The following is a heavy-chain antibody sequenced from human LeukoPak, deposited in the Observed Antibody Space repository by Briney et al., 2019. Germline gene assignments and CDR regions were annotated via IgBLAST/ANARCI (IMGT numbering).Heavy chain of an antibody. CDR3: AKASRSSGSSRPFDY. CDR1: GFTFSSYA. CDR2: ISGSGGDT. V-gene: IGHV3-23*01. J-gene: IGHJ4*02. Sequence: GGSLRLSCAASGFTFSSYAISWVRQAPGKGLEWVSAISGSGGDTYYADSVKGRFTISRDNSKNTLYLLMNSLRAEDTAVYYCAKASRSSGSSRPFDYWGQGTLVTVSS. D-gene: IGHD1-26*01.